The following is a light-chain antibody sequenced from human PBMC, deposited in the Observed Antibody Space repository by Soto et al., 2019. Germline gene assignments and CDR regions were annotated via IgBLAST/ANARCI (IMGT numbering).Light chain of an antibody. CDR2: EVT. J-gene: IGLJ2*01. CDR1: SSDVGGYNY. V-gene: IGLV2-8*01. Sequence: QSVLTQPPSASGSPGQSVTISCTGTSSDVGGYNYVSWYQQHPGKVPKLMIYEVTKRPSGVPDRFSGSKSGSTASLTVSGLQAEDEADYYCSSYAGSNIVVFGGGTKLTVL. CDR3: SSYAGSNIVV.